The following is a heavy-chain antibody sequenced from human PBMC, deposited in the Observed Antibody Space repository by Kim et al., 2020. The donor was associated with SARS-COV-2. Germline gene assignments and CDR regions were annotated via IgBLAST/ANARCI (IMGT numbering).Heavy chain of an antibody. CDR2: ISYDGSNK. Sequence: GGSLRLSCAASGFTFSSYAMHWVRQAPGKGLEWVAVISYDGSNKYYADSVKGRFTISRDNSKNTLYLQMNSLRAEDTAVYYCARPGQASGSGSYYYYWGQGTLVTVSS. J-gene: IGHJ4*02. V-gene: IGHV3-30*04. CDR1: GFTFSSYA. D-gene: IGHD3-10*01. CDR3: ARPGQASGSGSYYYY.